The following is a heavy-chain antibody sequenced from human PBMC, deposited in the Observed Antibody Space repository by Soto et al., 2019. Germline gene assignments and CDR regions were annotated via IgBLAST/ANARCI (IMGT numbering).Heavy chain of an antibody. CDR3: AIVDTAMVRQVDY. CDR1: GFTFSSYE. J-gene: IGHJ4*02. V-gene: IGHV3-48*03. Sequence: EVQLVESGGGLVQPGGSLRLSCAASGFTFSSYEMNWVRQAPGKGLEWVSYISSSGSTIYYADSVKGRFTISRDNAKNSLYLQMNSLRAEDTAVYYCAIVDTAMVRQVDYWGQGTLVTVSS. D-gene: IGHD5-18*01. CDR2: ISSSGSTI.